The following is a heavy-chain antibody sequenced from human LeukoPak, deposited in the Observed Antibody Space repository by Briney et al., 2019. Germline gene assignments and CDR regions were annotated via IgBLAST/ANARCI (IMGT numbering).Heavy chain of an antibody. CDR2: IWYDGSKT. CDR3: AKDLSYGSLWFDP. Sequence: GRSLRLSCAASGFTFSSHGMQWVRQAPGKGLEWVALIWYDGSKTNYVDSVMGRFTISRDSSKNTLYLQMDNLRVEDTAVYFCAKDLSYGSLWFDPWGQRTLVTVSS. D-gene: IGHD3-10*01. CDR1: GFTFSSHG. J-gene: IGHJ5*02. V-gene: IGHV3-33*06.